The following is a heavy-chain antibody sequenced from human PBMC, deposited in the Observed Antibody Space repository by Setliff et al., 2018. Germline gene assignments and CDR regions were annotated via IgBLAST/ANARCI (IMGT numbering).Heavy chain of an antibody. CDR2: INHSGCT. Sequence: SETLSLTCAVYGGSFSGYYWSWIRQPPGKGLEWVGEINHSGCTNNNPSLKSRVTIAVDTSKNQFSLKLSSVTAADTAVYYCARKYNFWSGYFDYWGQGTLVTVSS. CDR1: GGSFSGYY. CDR3: ARKYNFWSGYFDY. J-gene: IGHJ4*02. D-gene: IGHD3-3*01. V-gene: IGHV4-34*01.